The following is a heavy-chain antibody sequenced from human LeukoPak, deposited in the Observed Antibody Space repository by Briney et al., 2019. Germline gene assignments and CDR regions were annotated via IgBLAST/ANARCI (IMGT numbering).Heavy chain of an antibody. CDR3: AREVKYYYGSGSSRYNWFDP. Sequence: ASETLSLTCAVSGYSISSGYYWGWIRQPPGKGLEWIGSIYHSGSTYYNPSLKSRVTMSVDTSKNQFSLKLSSVTAADTAVYYCAREVKYYYGSGSSRYNWFDPWGQGTLVTVSS. V-gene: IGHV4-38-2*02. CDR2: IYHSGST. J-gene: IGHJ5*02. CDR1: GYSISSGYY. D-gene: IGHD3-10*01.